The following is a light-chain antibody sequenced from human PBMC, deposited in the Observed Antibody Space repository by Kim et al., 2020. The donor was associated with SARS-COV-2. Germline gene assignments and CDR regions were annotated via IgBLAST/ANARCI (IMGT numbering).Light chain of an antibody. V-gene: IGLV2-11*01. CDR3: CSYSGSYTWV. CDR2: DVS. Sequence: GQSVTNSCTGTSSDVGGYNYVSWYQQHPGKAPKLMIYDVSKRPSGVPDRFSGSKSGNTASLTISGLQAEDEADYDCCSYSGSYTWVFGGGTQLTVL. J-gene: IGLJ3*02. CDR1: SSDVGGYNY.